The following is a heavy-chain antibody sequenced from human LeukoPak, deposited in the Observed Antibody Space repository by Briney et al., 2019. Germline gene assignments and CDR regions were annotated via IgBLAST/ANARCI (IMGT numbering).Heavy chain of an antibody. CDR1: GASIISYH. V-gene: IGHV4-59*08. D-gene: IGHD5-24*01. CDR3: ARSPLESRRDAYTFYFDY. J-gene: IGHJ4*02. CDR2: VHYSGST. Sequence: SETLSLTCSVSGASIISYHWSWVRQPPGKGLEWIGFVHYSGSTNYNPSLKSRVTISADTSKNQFSLSLTSVTAADTALYYCARSPLESRRDAYTFYFDYWGQGALVTVSS.